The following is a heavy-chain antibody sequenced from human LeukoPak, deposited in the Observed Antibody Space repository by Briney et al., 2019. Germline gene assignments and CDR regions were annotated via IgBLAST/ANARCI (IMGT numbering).Heavy chain of an antibody. J-gene: IGHJ6*03. Sequence: GGSLRLSCAASGFTFNNAWMTWVRQAPGKGLEWVGRIKSKTDGGTTEYAASVKGRFTISRDDSKSIAYLQMNSLKTEDTAVYYCTRARGVPAGYYYYYYMDVWGKGTTVTVSS. CDR1: GFTFNNAW. CDR3: TRARGVPAGYYYYYYMDV. V-gene: IGHV3-15*01. CDR2: IKSKTDGGTT. D-gene: IGHD2-2*01.